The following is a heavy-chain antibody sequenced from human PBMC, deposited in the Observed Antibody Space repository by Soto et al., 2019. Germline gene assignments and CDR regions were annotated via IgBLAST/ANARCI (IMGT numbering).Heavy chain of an antibody. D-gene: IGHD4-4*01. Sequence: EVQVLESGGGLVQPGGSLRLSCAASEFTFSTYAMSWVRQAPGKGLEWVSGISGSGGGTYYADSVKGRFTISRDNSKNTVYLQMTGLRAEDTAVYYCAKPHRDVYSTAFFYHWGQGTLVTVSS. CDR2: ISGSGGGT. J-gene: IGHJ4*02. CDR1: EFTFSTYA. CDR3: AKPHRDVYSTAFFYH. V-gene: IGHV3-23*01.